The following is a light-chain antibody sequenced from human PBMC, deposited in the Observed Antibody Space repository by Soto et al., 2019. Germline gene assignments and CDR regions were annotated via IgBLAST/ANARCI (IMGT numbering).Light chain of an antibody. Sequence: QSVLTQPASVSGSPGQSVTISCTGTSSDVGGYDYVSWYQQHPGKVPRLIIYEVSTRPSGVSNRFSGSKSGKTASLSMSGLRAEDDSDYYCTSYTSRGTVIFGTGTKLTVL. CDR3: TSYTSRGTVI. V-gene: IGLV2-14*01. CDR2: EVS. J-gene: IGLJ6*01. CDR1: SSDVGGYDY.